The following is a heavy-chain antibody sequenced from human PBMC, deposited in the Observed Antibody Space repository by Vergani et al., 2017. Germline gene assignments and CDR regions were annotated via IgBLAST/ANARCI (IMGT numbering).Heavy chain of an antibody. J-gene: IGHJ3*02. CDR3: AHSPSYYDSSGYTPWGFDI. CDR2: IYYSWST. V-gene: IGHV4-30-4*08. Sequence: QVQLQESGPGLVKPSQTLSLTCTVSGGSISSGDYYWSWIRQPPGKGLEWIGYIYYSWSTYYNPSLKSRVTISVETYKNQFSLKLSSVTVADTSGYYCAHSPSYYDSSGYTPWGFDIWGQGTLVTVSS. CDR1: GGSISSGDYY. D-gene: IGHD3-22*01.